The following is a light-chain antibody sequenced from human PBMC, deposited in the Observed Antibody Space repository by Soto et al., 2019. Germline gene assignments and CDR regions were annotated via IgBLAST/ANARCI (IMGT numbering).Light chain of an antibody. CDR2: DVS. CDR3: SSYTSSSTLV. CDR1: SSDVGGYNY. Sequence: QSVLTQPASVSGSPGQSITISCTGTSSDVGGYNYVSWYQQHPGKAPKLMIYDVSNWPSGVSNRFSGSKSDNTASLTISGLQAEDEADYYCSSYTSSSTLVFGGGTKLTVL. J-gene: IGLJ2*01. V-gene: IGLV2-14*03.